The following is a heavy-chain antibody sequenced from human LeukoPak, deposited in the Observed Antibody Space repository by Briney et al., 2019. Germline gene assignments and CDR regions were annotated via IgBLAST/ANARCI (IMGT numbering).Heavy chain of an antibody. V-gene: IGHV1-2*06. CDR1: GYTFTDYF. J-gene: IGHJ4*02. CDR2: INSNSGGT. CDR3: ARDLSSTANWEFDY. D-gene: IGHD7-27*01. Sequence: GASVKVSCKASGYTFTDYFIHWVRQAPGQGLEWMGRINSNSGGTEFAQRFQGRVTMTRDTSINTAYMELSRLRSDDTAVYYCARDLSSTANWEFDYWGQGTLVTVSS.